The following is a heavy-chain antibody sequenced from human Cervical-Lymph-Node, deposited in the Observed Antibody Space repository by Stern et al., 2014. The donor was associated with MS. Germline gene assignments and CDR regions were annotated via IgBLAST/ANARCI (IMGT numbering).Heavy chain of an antibody. J-gene: IGHJ4*02. CDR3: AKGARAAALDH. Sequence: EVQLVESGGAVVQPGGSLRLSCEASGFTFDEYPMHWVRQAPGKGLEWVSVINWDGGGIYYADSVKGRFTISRDNGKNSVHLQMNSLRVEDIALYYCAKGARAAALDHWGQGTLVTVSS. CDR2: INWDGGGI. V-gene: IGHV3-43D*03. D-gene: IGHD2-2*01. CDR1: GFTFDEYP.